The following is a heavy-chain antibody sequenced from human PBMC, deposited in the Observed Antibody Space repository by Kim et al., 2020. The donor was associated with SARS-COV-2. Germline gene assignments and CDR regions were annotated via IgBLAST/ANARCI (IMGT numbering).Heavy chain of an antibody. Sequence: GGSLRLSCAASGFTVSSNYMSWVRQAPGKGLEWVSVIYSGGSTYYADSVKGRFTISRDNSKNTLYLQMNSLRAEDTAVYYCARQLTLRYCSGGSCYPSSPRAFDIWGQGTMVTVSS. D-gene: IGHD2-15*01. CDR2: IYSGGST. CDR1: GFTVSSNY. V-gene: IGHV3-53*01. J-gene: IGHJ3*02. CDR3: ARQLTLRYCSGGSCYPSSPRAFDI.